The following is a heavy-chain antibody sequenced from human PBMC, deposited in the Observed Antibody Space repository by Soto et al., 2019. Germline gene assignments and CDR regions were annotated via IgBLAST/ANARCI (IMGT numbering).Heavy chain of an antibody. D-gene: IGHD5-18*01. J-gene: IGHJ4*02. CDR2: ISSSSSYI. Sequence: GWSLRLSCSASVFTFSSYSMNWFRQAPGKGLEWVSSISSSSSYIYYADSVKGRFTISRDNAKNSLYLQMNSLRAEDTAVYYCARNGGYSYGYPIDYWGQGTLVTVSS. CDR3: ARNGGYSYGYPIDY. CDR1: VFTFSSYS. V-gene: IGHV3-21*01.